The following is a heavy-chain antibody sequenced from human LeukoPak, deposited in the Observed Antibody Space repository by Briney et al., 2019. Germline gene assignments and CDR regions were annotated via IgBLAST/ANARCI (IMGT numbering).Heavy chain of an antibody. J-gene: IGHJ4*02. CDR2: ISGSGGST. CDR1: GFTFSSYA. Sequence: GGSLRLSCAASGFTFSSYAMSWVRQAPGKGLEWVSAISGSGGSTYCADSVKGRFTISRDNSKNTLYLQMNSLRAEDTAVYYCAKDYTVTTSGSWYYFDYWGQGTLVTVSS. CDR3: AKDYTVTTSGSWYYFDY. V-gene: IGHV3-23*01. D-gene: IGHD4-11*01.